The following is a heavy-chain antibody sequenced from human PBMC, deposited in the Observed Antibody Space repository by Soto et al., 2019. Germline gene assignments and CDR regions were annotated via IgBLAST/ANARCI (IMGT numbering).Heavy chain of an antibody. D-gene: IGHD4-17*01. J-gene: IGHJ6*02. CDR2: IDPSDSYT. V-gene: IGHV5-10-1*01. CDR1: GYSFTSYW. Sequence: GASLKISCKGSGYSFTSYWISWVRQMPGKGLEWMGRIDPSDSYTNYSPSFQGHVTISADKSISTAYLQWSSLKASDTAMYYCARLGHGDPYYYYYGMDVWGQGTTVTVSS. CDR3: ARLGHGDPYYYYYGMDV.